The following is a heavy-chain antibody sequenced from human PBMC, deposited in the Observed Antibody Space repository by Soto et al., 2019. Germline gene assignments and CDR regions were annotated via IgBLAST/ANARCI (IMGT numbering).Heavy chain of an antibody. J-gene: IGHJ4*02. Sequence: GGSLRLSCAASGFTFSDYYMSWIRQAPGKGLEWVSYISSSGSTIYYADSVKGRFTISRDNAKNSLYLQMNSLRAEDTAVYYCARDQFSSWYPESFDYWGQGTLVTVSS. CDR3: ARDQFSSWYPESFDY. V-gene: IGHV3-11*01. CDR2: ISSSGSTI. D-gene: IGHD6-13*01. CDR1: GFTFSDYY.